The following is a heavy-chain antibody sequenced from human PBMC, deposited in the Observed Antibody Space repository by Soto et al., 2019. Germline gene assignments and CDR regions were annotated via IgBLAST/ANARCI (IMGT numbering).Heavy chain of an antibody. J-gene: IGHJ4*02. Sequence: PSETLSLTCTVSGASVSSGSYYWTWIRRPPGKGLEWIGYIYYSGSTDYNPSLKSRVSISVDTSKNHFSLQLRSVTFFDTAVYFCSSSKVATINLFDYWGQGTLVTVSS. CDR3: SSSKVATINLFDY. V-gene: IGHV4-61*03. CDR2: IYYSGST. D-gene: IGHD5-12*01. CDR1: GASVSSGSYY.